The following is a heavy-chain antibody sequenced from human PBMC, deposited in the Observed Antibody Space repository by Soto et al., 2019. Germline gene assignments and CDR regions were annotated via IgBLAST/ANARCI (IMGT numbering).Heavy chain of an antibody. CDR3: AKNQGVELVPLATVDWFDP. V-gene: IGHV3-23*01. D-gene: IGHD1-26*01. Sequence: GGSLRLSCAASGFTFSSYTMNWVRQAPGKGLEWISSISGSGFKKYYADSVKGRFTISRDNSKSTVYLELNNLSAEDTAVYHCAKNQGVELVPLATVDWFDPWGQGSVVTVSS. CDR1: GFTFSSYT. CDR2: ISGSGFKK. J-gene: IGHJ5*02.